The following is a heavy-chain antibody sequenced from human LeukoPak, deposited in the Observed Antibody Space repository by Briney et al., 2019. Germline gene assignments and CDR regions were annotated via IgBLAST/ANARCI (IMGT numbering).Heavy chain of an antibody. CDR1: GFTFSSYW. CDR3: ARVGNGYSYGS. V-gene: IGHV3-7*01. Sequence: GGSLRLSCAAYGFTFSSYWMSWVRQAPGKGLEWVANIKQDGSEKYYVDSVKGRFTISRDNAKNSLYLQMNSLRAEDTAVYYCARVGNGYSYGSWGQGTLVTVSS. CDR2: IKQDGSEK. D-gene: IGHD5-18*01. J-gene: IGHJ4*02.